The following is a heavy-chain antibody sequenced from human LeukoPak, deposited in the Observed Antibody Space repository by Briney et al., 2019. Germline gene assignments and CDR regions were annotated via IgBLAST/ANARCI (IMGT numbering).Heavy chain of an antibody. Sequence: SETLSLTCTVSGGSISSSSYYWGWIRQPPGKGLEWIGSIYYGGSTYYNPSLKSRVTISVDTSKNQFSLKLSSVTAADTAVYYCAREVYSYGYGYYYYMDVWGKGTTVTVSS. CDR1: GGSISSSSYY. CDR3: AREVYSYGYGYYYYMDV. V-gene: IGHV4-39*07. J-gene: IGHJ6*03. CDR2: IYYGGST. D-gene: IGHD5-18*01.